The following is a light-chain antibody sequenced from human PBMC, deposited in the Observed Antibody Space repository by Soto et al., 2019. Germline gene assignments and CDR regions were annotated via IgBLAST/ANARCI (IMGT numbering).Light chain of an antibody. CDR3: AAWDYSPSGHAV. Sequence: QSVLTQPPSASGTPGQRVTISCSRSSSTIGSNYVYWYQQLPGTAPKLLIYRNNQRPSGVPDRFSGSKSGTSAYLAISGLRSEDEGDYYCAAWDYSPSGHAVFGGGTQLTVF. V-gene: IGLV1-47*01. J-gene: IGLJ7*01. CDR1: SSTIGSNY. CDR2: RNN.